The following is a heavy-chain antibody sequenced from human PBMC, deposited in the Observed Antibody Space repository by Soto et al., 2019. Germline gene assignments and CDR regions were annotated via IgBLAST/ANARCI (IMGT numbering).Heavy chain of an antibody. CDR3: AKDLGLDASASYPCC. J-gene: IGHJ4*02. CDR2: ISYDGSHK. CDR1: GFTFSGFG. V-gene: IGHV3-30*18. D-gene: IGHD3-10*01. Sequence: QVQLVESGGGVVQPGRSLRLSCAASGFTFSGFGMHWVRHTPGKGLEWLAVISYDGSHKLHADSVQGRFTISRENSNNTLSLQMNRLRTEDTAGYYGAKDLGLDASASYPCCWCQGALVAVSS.